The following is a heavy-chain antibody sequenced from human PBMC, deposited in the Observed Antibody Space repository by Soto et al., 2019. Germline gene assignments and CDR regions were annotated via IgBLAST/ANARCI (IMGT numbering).Heavy chain of an antibody. V-gene: IGHV4-59*01. D-gene: IGHD5-12*01. CDR1: GGYISSYY. CDR3: ASVLGYGARFDY. J-gene: IGHJ4*02. CDR2: IFYSGNT. Sequence: PSETLSLTCTVSGGYISSYYWSWIRQPPGKGLEWIGYIFYSGNTNYNPSLRSRVTISVDTSKNQFSLKLSSVTATDTAVYYCASVLGYGARFDYRGQGT.